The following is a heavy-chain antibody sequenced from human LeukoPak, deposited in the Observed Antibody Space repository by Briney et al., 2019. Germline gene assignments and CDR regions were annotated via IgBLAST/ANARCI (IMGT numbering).Heavy chain of an antibody. Sequence: SETLSLTCAVYGGSFSGYYWSWIRQPPGKGLEWIGEINHSGSTNYNPSLKSRVTISVDTSKNQFSLKLSSVTAADTAVYYCARVVPMVRGVTRFDPWGQGTLVTVSS. J-gene: IGHJ5*02. D-gene: IGHD3-10*01. CDR3: ARVVPMVRGVTRFDP. V-gene: IGHV4-34*01. CDR1: GGSFSGYY. CDR2: INHSGST.